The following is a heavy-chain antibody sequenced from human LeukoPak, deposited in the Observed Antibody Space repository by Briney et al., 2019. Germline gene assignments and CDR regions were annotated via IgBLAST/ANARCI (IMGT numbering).Heavy chain of an antibody. CDR2: ISWNSGSI. J-gene: IGHJ6*03. V-gene: IGHV3-9*03. Sequence: GRSLRLSCAASGFTFDDYAMHWVRQAPGKGLEWVSGISWNSGSIGYADSVKGRFTISRDNAKNSLYLQMNSLRAEDMALYYWAKDSGGGDYYYYYMDVWGKGTTVTVSS. CDR1: GFTFDDYA. D-gene: IGHD3-10*01. CDR3: AKDSGGGDYYYYYMDV.